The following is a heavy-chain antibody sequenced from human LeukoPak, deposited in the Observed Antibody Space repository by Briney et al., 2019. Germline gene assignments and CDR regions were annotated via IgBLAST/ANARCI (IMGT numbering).Heavy chain of an antibody. Sequence: PRRSLRLSCAASGFTFDDYAMRWVRHAPGKGLEWVSGISWESGSIAYADSVKGRFTISRDNAKNSLSLQMNSLRAEDSALYYRAKMRGQYYHSYYMDAWGKGTTVTVSS. CDR2: ISWESGSI. CDR1: GFTFDDYA. V-gene: IGHV3-9*01. J-gene: IGHJ6*03. CDR3: AKMRGQYYHSYYMDA.